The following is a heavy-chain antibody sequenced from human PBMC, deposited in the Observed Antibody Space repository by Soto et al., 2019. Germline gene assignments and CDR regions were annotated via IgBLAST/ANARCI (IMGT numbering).Heavy chain of an antibody. CDR2: IHNDGSTT. D-gene: IGHD1-7*01. V-gene: IGHV3-74*01. J-gene: IGHJ4*01. CDR1: GFTFSSYW. Sequence: EVQLVESGGGLVQPGGSVRLSCAASGFTFSSYWMHWVRQAPGKGLMWVSRIHNDGSTTRYADSAKGRFTISRDNAKNTLYLQMSSLRVEDTAVYYCARDHWNSYWGQGTLVTVSS. CDR3: ARDHWNSY.